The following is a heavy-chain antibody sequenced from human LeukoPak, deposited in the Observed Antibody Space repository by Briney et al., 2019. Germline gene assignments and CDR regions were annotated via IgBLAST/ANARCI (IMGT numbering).Heavy chain of an antibody. CDR3: AREGGNTAMDDWYFDL. Sequence: ASVKVSCKASGYTFTSYAMNWVRQAPGQGLEWMVWINTNTGNPTYAQGFTGRFVFSLDTSVSTAYLQISSLKAEDTAVYYCAREGGNTAMDDWYFDLWGRGTLVTVSS. V-gene: IGHV7-4-1*02. J-gene: IGHJ2*01. D-gene: IGHD5-18*01. CDR1: GYTFTSYA. CDR2: INTNTGNP.